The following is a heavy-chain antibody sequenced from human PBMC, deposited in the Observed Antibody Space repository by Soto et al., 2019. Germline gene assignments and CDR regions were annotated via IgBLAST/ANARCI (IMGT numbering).Heavy chain of an antibody. V-gene: IGHV1-46*01. CDR1: GYTFTSYY. CDR2: IYPRGGRK. CDR3: ARDRKIYYDGSSCYGTVDDYYYGLDV. Sequence: SVKVSCKASGYTFTSYYMHWVRQAPGRGLEWVGIIYPRGGRKSYAQKFRSRVTMTRDTSTITVYIELTSMKSEDTAVYYCARDRKIYYDGSSCYGTVDDYYYGLDVWGQGTTVTVSS. J-gene: IGHJ6*02. D-gene: IGHD3-22*01.